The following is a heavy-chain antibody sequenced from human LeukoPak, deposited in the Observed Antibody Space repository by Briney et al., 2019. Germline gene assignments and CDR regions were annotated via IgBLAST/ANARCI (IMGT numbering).Heavy chain of an antibody. V-gene: IGHV4-34*01. Sequence: SETLSLTCAVYGGSFSGYYWSWIRQPPGKGLEWIGEINHSGSTNYNPSLKSRVTISVDTSKNQFSLKLSSVTAADTAVYYCARRGGYCSGGSCYPTRKYYYYYMDVWGKGTTVTISS. CDR3: ARRGGYCSGGSCYPTRKYYYYYMDV. J-gene: IGHJ6*03. D-gene: IGHD2-15*01. CDR1: GGSFSGYY. CDR2: INHSGST.